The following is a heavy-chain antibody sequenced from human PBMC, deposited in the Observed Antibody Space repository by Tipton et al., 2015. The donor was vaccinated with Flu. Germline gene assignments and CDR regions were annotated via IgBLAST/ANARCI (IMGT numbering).Heavy chain of an antibody. V-gene: IGHV4-39*07. J-gene: IGHJ1*01. D-gene: IGHD5-24*01. CDR1: GGSISSPYY. Sequence: TLSLTCIVSGGSISSPYYWGWVRQPPGKGLEWSGTVTYNGNTYYNPSLKSRVIVSADTSRVHFSLMLTSVTAADAAVYYCARDLPSYNNYGTTSENWGQGILVSVSS. CDR2: VTYNGNT. CDR3: ARDLPSYNNYGTTSEN.